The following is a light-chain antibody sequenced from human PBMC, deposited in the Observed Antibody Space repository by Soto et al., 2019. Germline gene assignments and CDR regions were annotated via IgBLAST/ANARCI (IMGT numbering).Light chain of an antibody. J-gene: IGLJ2*01. Sequence: QSVLTQPASVSGSPGQSITISCTGTSSDVGSYNLVSWYQQYPGKAPKLMIYEGSKRPSGVSNRFSGSKSGNTASLTISGLQAEDEADYYCCSYAGSSTPVVFGGGTKLTVL. CDR2: EGS. V-gene: IGLV2-23*01. CDR1: SSDVGSYNL. CDR3: CSYAGSSTPVV.